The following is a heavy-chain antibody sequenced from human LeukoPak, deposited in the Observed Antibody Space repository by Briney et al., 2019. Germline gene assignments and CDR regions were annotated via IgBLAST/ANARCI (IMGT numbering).Heavy chain of an antibody. Sequence: PSETLSLTCTVSGGSISSYYWSWIRQPPGKGLEWIGYIYYSGSTNYNPSLKSRVTISVDTSKNQFSLKLSSVTAADTAVYYCARDPLSQGWFDHWGQGTLVTVSS. V-gene: IGHV4-59*01. CDR2: IYYSGST. CDR1: GGSISSYY. CDR3: ARDPLSQGWFDH. J-gene: IGHJ5*02. D-gene: IGHD3-3*02.